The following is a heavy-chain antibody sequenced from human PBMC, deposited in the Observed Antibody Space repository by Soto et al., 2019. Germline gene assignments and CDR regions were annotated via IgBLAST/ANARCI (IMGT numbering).Heavy chain of an antibody. J-gene: IGHJ4*02. D-gene: IGHD3-9*01. V-gene: IGHV3-21*01. CDR2: ISSSSSYI. Sequence: GGSLRLSCAASGFTFSSYSMNWVRQAPGKGLEWVSSISSSSSYIYYADSVKGRFTISRDNAKNSLYLQMNSLRAEDTAVYYCARELRYFDWLNGNPDYWGQGTLVTVSS. CDR1: GFTFSSYS. CDR3: ARELRYFDWLNGNPDY.